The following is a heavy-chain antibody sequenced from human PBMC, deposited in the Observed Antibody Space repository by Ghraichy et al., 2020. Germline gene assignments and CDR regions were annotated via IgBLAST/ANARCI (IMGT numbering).Heavy chain of an antibody. CDR3: ARASMVVRFYYYNGMDV. D-gene: IGHD2-15*01. CDR1: GFTLSGFG. V-gene: IGHV3-48*02. J-gene: IGHJ6*02. Sequence: GGCLRLSCVGSGFTLSGFGMNWVRQSPGKGLEWVSYSSSSGRSTFYADSVKGRFTISRDNAKNSLSLQMNSLRDEDTAVYYCARASMVVRFYYYNGMDVWGQGTTVTVSS. CDR2: SSSSGRST.